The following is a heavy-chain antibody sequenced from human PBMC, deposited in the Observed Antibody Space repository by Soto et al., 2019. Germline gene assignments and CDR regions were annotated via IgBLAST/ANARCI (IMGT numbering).Heavy chain of an antibody. CDR3: ARGPGDSSGYYYFDY. CDR2: ISYDGRNK. Sequence: PGGSLRLSCAASGFTFSSYAMHWVRQAPGKGLEWVAVISYDGRNKYYADSVKGRFTISRDNSKNTLYLQMNSLRAEDTAVYYCARGPGDSSGYYYFDYWGQGTLVTVSS. CDR1: GFTFSSYA. J-gene: IGHJ4*02. D-gene: IGHD3-22*01. V-gene: IGHV3-30*04.